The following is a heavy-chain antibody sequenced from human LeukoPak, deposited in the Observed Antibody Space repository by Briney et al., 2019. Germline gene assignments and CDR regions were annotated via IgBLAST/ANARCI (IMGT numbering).Heavy chain of an antibody. D-gene: IGHD1-26*01. CDR1: GFIISSYS. CDR2: IYSADTT. V-gene: IGHV3-53*01. Sequence: GGSLRLSCAASGFIISSYSMNWVRQAPGKGLEWISVIYSADTTYHADSVKGRFTISRDNSQNTVYLQMDSLRAEDTAVYYCARWARNAFDVWGQGTMVTVSS. J-gene: IGHJ3*01. CDR3: ARWARNAFDV.